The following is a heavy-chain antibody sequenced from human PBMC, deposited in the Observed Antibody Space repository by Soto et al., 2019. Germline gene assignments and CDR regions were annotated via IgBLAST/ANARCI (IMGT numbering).Heavy chain of an antibody. V-gene: IGHV4-59*07. D-gene: IGHD3-22*01. CDR3: ARQSLEGGYFNRYDY. Sequence: PSDTLSLTRGVYGGSSSTYYWSWVRQAPGKGLEWIGYIHNSGSTYYSPSLKSRVTISVDTSKNQFSLNLSSVTAADTAVYYCARQSLEGGYFNRYDYWGQGTPVTVSS. CDR2: IHNSGST. J-gene: IGHJ4*02. CDR1: GGSSSTYY.